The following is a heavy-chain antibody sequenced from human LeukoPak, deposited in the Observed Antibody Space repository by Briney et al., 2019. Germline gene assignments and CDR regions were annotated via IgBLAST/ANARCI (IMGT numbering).Heavy chain of an antibody. Sequence: TGGSLRLSCAASGFTFSSYGMHWVRQAPGKGLEWLAVISYDGSNKYYADSVKGRFTISRENAKNSLYLQMNSLRAGDTAVYYCARLRSAAFDIWGQGTMVTVSS. CDR2: ISYDGSNK. D-gene: IGHD4-17*01. CDR1: GFTFSSYG. V-gene: IGHV3-30*03. J-gene: IGHJ3*02. CDR3: ARLRSAAFDI.